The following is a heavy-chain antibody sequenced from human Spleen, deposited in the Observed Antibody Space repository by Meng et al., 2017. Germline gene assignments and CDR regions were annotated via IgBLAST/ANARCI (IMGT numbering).Heavy chain of an antibody. CDR3: ARVGYGSTWSPFDY. J-gene: IGHJ4*02. CDR1: AYSFTDYY. D-gene: IGHD6-13*01. V-gene: IGHV1-2*06. Sequence: ASSKMFCNASAYSFTDYYIHWVRPAPGQGLEWMGRISPKSGGTNSAQKFQGRVTMTGDTTVTSTYMEVTRLSSDDTAVYYCARVGYGSTWSPFDYWGQGTLVTVSS. CDR2: ISPKSGGT.